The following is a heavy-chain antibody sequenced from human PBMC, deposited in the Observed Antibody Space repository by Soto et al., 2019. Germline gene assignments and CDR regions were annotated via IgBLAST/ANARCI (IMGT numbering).Heavy chain of an antibody. CDR2: IVPTVDTS. V-gene: IGHV1-69*14. Sequence: QVQLVQSGAEVRQPASSVKVSCKTSGATFSSYAITWVRQAPGQGLEWMGGIVPTVDTSTYAQKFQGRVTITADKFTNTVYMELRSLRSDDTAVYYCVRVVAIPGYPDNWGQGTLVTFSS. CDR1: GATFSSYA. J-gene: IGHJ4*02. CDR3: VRVVAIPGYPDN. D-gene: IGHD5-12*01.